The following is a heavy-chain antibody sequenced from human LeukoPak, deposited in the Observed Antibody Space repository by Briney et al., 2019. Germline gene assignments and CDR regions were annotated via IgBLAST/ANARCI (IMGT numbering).Heavy chain of an antibody. V-gene: IGHV3-30*18. D-gene: IGHD2-2*01. J-gene: IGHJ6*02. CDR1: GFTFSSYG. CDR3: AKIGRYCSSTSCYSRYYYYGMDV. CDR2: ISYDGSNK. Sequence: GGSLRLSCAASGFTFSSYGMHWVRQAPGKGLEWVAVISYDGSNKYYADSVKGRFTISRDNSKNTLYLQMNSLRAEDTAVYYCAKIGRYCSSTSCYSRYYYYGMDVWGQGTTVTVSS.